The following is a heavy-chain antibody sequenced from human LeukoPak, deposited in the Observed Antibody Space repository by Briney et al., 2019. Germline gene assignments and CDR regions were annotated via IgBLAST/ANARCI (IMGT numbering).Heavy chain of an antibody. V-gene: IGHV3-23*01. Sequence: GGSLRHSCAASGFTFSSYAMSWVRQAPGKGLEWVSAISGSGGSTYYADSVKGRFTISRDNSKNTLYLQMNSLRAEDTAVYYCAKGFSSSWYEVNAFDIWGQGTMVTVSS. CDR2: ISGSGGST. J-gene: IGHJ3*02. CDR3: AKGFSSSWYEVNAFDI. CDR1: GFTFSSYA. D-gene: IGHD6-13*01.